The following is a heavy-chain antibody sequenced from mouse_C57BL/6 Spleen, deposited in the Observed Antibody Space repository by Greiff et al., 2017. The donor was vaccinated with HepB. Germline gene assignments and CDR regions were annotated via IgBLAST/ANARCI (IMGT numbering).Heavy chain of an antibody. D-gene: IGHD1-1*01. CDR1: GFTFSSYA. J-gene: IGHJ3*01. Sequence: EVKLVESGEGLVKPGGSLKLSCAASGFTFSSYAMSWVRQTPEKRLEWVAYISSGGDYIYYADTVKGRFTISRDNARNTLYLQMSSLKSEDTAMYYCTRIYYYGSSYETWFAYWGQGTLVTVSA. CDR3: TRIYYYGSSYETWFAY. V-gene: IGHV5-9-1*02. CDR2: ISSGGDYI.